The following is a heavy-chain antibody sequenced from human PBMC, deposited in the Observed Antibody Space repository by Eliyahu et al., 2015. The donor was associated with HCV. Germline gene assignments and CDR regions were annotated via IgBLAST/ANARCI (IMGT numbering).Heavy chain of an antibody. J-gene: IGHJ5*02. CDR1: GESFIGYY. D-gene: IGHD3-9*01. Sequence: QVQLQQWGAGLLKPSETLSLTCAVYGESFIGYYWTWIRQSPGKGLEWVWEINHCGSTNHNPSLKSRVSISLDRSKNQFSLRLSSVTAADTAVYYCARQYYDILVGSSYKWFDPWGQGTLVTVSS. V-gene: IGHV4-34*02. CDR3: ARQYYDILVGSSYKWFDP. CDR2: INHCGST.